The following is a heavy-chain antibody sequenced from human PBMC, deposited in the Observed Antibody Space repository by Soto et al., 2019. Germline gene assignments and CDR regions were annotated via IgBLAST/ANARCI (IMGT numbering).Heavy chain of an antibody. CDR1: GVSISSHDW. Sequence: QVQLQESGPGLVKPSGTLSLTCAVSGVSISSHDWWTWVRQPPGKGLEWIGESHQSGNTHYNSSLESRVNISLDKSKNQLSLQLTSVTLAATAVYYCATRDNGRVYWGKGTLVTVSS. D-gene: IGHD1-20*01. V-gene: IGHV4-4*02. J-gene: IGHJ4*02. CDR3: ATRDNGRVY. CDR2: SHQSGNT.